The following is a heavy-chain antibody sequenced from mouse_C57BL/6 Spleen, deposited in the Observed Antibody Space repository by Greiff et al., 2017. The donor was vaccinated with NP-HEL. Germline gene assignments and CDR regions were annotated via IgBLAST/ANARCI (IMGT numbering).Heavy chain of an antibody. V-gene: IGHV5-17*01. CDR1: GFTFSDYG. CDR3: AGRFAY. J-gene: IGHJ3*01. CDR2: ISSGSSTI. Sequence: EVKLMESGGGLVKPGGSLTLSCAASGFTFSDYGMHWVRQAPEKGLEWVAYISSGSSTIYYADTVKGRFTISRDNAKNTLFLQMTSLRSEDTAMYYCAGRFAYWGQGTLVTVSA.